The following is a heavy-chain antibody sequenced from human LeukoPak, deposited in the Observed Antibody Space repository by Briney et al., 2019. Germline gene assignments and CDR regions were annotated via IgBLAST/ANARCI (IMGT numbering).Heavy chain of an antibody. CDR3: AKGRWGLTINNFDI. CDR1: GFTTTTYA. Sequence: GGSLTLSCVASGFTTTTYAMGWVRQAPGKGLEWVSVISDRGDSTHYADSVKGRFTISRDSSKNTLYLQMNSLRGEDTAVYYCAKGRWGLTINNFDIWGQGTMVTVSS. J-gene: IGHJ3*02. CDR2: ISDRGDST. V-gene: IGHV3-23*01. D-gene: IGHD3-9*01.